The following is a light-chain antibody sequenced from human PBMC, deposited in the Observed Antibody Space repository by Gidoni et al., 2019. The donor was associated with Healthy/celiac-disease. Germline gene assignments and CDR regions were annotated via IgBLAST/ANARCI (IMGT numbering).Light chain of an antibody. Sequence: QSVLTQPPSVSEAPRQRVTISCSGRSSNIGNNAVNWYQQLPGNAPKLLIYYDDLLSAGVSDRFSGSKSGTSASLAIGGLQSEDEADYYCAAGDDSLNGWVFGGGTKLTVL. CDR3: AAGDDSLNGWV. CDR2: YDD. V-gene: IGLV1-36*01. CDR1: SSNIGNNA. J-gene: IGLJ3*02.